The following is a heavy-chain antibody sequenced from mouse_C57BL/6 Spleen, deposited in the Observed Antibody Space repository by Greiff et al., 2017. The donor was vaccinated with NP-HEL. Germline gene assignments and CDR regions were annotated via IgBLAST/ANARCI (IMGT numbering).Heavy chain of an antibody. CDR2: ISYDGSN. D-gene: IGHD2-1*01. CDR1: GYSITSGYY. V-gene: IGHV3-6*01. CDR3: AYQLQDFDV. Sequence: VQLQQSGPGLVKPSQSLSLTCSVTGYSITSGYYWNWIRQFPGNKLEWMGYISYDGSNNYNPSLKNRISITRDTSKNQFFLKLNSVTTEDTATYYCAYQLQDFDVWGTGTTVTVSS. J-gene: IGHJ1*03.